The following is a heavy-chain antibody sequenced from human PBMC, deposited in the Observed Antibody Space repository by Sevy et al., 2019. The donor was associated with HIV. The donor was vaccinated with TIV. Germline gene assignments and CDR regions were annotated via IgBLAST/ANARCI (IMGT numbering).Heavy chain of an antibody. CDR3: ARDLSSIAARSPPDY. J-gene: IGHJ4*02. D-gene: IGHD6-6*01. CDR1: GYTFTSYG. V-gene: IGHV1-18*01. Sequence: ASVKVSCKASGYTFTSYGISWVRQAPGQGLEWMGWISAYNGNTNYAQMLQGRVTMTTDTSTSTAYMELRSLRSDDTAVYYCARDLSSIAARSPPDYWGQGTLVTVSS. CDR2: ISAYNGNT.